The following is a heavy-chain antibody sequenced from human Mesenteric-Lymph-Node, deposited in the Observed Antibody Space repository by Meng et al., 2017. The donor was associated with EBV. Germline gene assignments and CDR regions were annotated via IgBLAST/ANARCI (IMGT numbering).Heavy chain of an antibody. D-gene: IGHD2-8*02. J-gene: IGHJ5*02. CDR2: INHSGST. V-gene: IGHV4-4*02. CDR3: ARDYCTGGVCYPYNWFDP. CDR1: GVSIRSTNW. Sequence: QVLLQESGPGLVKPSGTLSLTCAVSGVSIRSTNWWSWVRQPPGKGLEWIGEINHSGSTNYNPSLKSRVTISVDTSKNQFSLKLSSVTAADTAVYYCARDYCTGGVCYPYNWFDPWGQGTLVTVAS.